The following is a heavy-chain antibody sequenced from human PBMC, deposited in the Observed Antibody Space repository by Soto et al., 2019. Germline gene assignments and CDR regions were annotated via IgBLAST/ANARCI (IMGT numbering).Heavy chain of an antibody. D-gene: IGHD1-1*01. CDR2: IVVGSGNT. CDR1: GVTFTSSS. CDR3: AADLPQLGVDY. J-gene: IGHJ4*02. Sequence: SVKVSCKACGVTFTSSSVQWVRQARGQRLEWIGWIVVGSGNTNYAQKFQERVTITRDMSTSTAYMELSSLRSEDTAVYYCAADLPQLGVDYWGQGTLVTVSS. V-gene: IGHV1-58*01.